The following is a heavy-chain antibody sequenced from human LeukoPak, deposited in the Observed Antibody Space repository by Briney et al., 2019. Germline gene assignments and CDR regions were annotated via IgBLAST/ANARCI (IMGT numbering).Heavy chain of an antibody. CDR1: GFTFSDYY. CDR3: AAHYSNYGPEDY. J-gene: IGHJ4*02. V-gene: IGHV3-11*04. CDR2: ISSSGSTI. D-gene: IGHD4-11*01. Sequence: GGSLRLSCAASGFTFSDYYMSWIRQAPGKGLEWVSYISSSGSTIYYADSVKGRFTISRDNAKNSLYPQMNSLRAEDTAVYYCAAHYSNYGPEDYWGQGTLVTVSS.